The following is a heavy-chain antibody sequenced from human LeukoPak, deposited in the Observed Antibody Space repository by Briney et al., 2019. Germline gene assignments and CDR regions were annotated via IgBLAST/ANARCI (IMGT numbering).Heavy chain of an antibody. V-gene: IGHV4-39*01. CDR1: GASISGSGYY. D-gene: IGHD1-26*01. CDR3: AKSGGYGLIDY. CDR2: IYYSGST. J-gene: IGHJ4*02. Sequence: SETLSLTCAVSGASISGSGYYWGWIRQPPGKGLEWIGNIYYSGSTYYNASLQSRITISIDTSKNQFSLRLNSVTAADTAMYYCAKSGGYGLIDYWGQGTLVTVSS.